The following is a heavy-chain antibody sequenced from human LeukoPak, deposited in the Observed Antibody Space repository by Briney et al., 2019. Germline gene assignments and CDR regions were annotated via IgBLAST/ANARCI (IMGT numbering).Heavy chain of an antibody. CDR3: AKVGHGDYPAHFDY. D-gene: IGHD4-17*01. J-gene: IGHJ4*02. Sequence: GGSLRLSCAASGFTFTNYAMIWVRQAPGKGLEWVSGLSGSGATTYYADSVKGRFTISGDNSKKTLYLQMSSLRAEDTAVYYCAKVGHGDYPAHFDYWGQGTLVTVSS. V-gene: IGHV3-23*01. CDR1: GFTFTNYA. CDR2: LSGSGATT.